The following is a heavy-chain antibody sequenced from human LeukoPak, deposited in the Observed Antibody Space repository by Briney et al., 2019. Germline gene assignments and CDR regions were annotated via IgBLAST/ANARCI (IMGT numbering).Heavy chain of an antibody. CDR3: AKELASRATTVTTRSALDL. CDR1: GFTFSSYG. Sequence: PGGSLRLSCAASGFTFSSYGMHWVRQAPGKGLEWVTFIRYDGAYKYYADSVKGRFTISRDNSKNTLYLQINSLRADDTAVYYCAKELASRATTVTTRSALDLWGQGTLVTVSS. CDR2: IRYDGAYK. V-gene: IGHV3-30*02. D-gene: IGHD4-11*01. J-gene: IGHJ5*02.